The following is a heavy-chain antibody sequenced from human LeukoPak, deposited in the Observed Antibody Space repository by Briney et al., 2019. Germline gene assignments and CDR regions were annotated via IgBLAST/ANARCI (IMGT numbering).Heavy chain of an antibody. J-gene: IGHJ2*01. CDR1: GGSFSGYY. V-gene: IGHV4-34*01. CDR3: ARGQGKRSRVVITRCWYFDL. D-gene: IGHD3-22*01. CDR2: INHSGST. Sequence: SETLSLTCAVYGGSFSGYYWSWIRQPPGKGLEWIGEINHSGSTNYNPSLKSRVTISVDTSKNQFSLKLSSVTAADTAVYYCARGQGKRSRVVITRCWYFDLWGRGTLVTVSS.